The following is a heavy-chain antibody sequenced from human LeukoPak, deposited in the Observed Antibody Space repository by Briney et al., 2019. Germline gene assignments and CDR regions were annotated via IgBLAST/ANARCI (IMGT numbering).Heavy chain of an antibody. CDR2: INHSGST. Sequence: SETLSLTCAVYGGSFSGYYWSWIRQPPGKGLEWIGEINHSGSTNYNPSLKSRVTISVDTSKNQFSLKLSSVTAADTAVYYCAGGVLRALLDYWGQGTLVTVSS. J-gene: IGHJ4*02. V-gene: IGHV4-34*01. D-gene: IGHD2-15*01. CDR1: GGSFSGYY. CDR3: AGGVLRALLDY.